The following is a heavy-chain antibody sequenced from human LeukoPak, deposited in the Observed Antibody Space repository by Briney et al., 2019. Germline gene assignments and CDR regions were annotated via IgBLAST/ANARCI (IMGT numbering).Heavy chain of an antibody. CDR1: GFTFDDYA. Sequence: GRSLRLSCAASGFTFDDYAMHWVRQAPGKGLEWVSGISWNSGSIGYADSVKGRFTISRDNAKNSLYLQMNSLRAEDTALYYCAKDIGSSSWYGLDYWGQGTLVTVSS. CDR3: AKDIGSSSWYGLDY. J-gene: IGHJ4*02. V-gene: IGHV3-9*01. D-gene: IGHD6-13*01. CDR2: ISWNSGSI.